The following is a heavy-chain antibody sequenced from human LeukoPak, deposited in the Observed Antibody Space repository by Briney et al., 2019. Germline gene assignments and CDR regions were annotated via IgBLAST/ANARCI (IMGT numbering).Heavy chain of an antibody. V-gene: IGHV3-21*01. CDR1: GFTFSSYS. D-gene: IGHD3-9*01. CDR3: APDYDILTGYSEDAFDI. Sequence: GGSLRLSCAASGFTFSSYSMNWVRQAPGKGLEWVSSISSSSSYIYYADSVKGRFTISRDNAKNSLYLQMNSLRAEDTAVYYCAPDYDILTGYSEDAFDIWGQGTMVTVSS. CDR2: ISSSSSYI. J-gene: IGHJ3*02.